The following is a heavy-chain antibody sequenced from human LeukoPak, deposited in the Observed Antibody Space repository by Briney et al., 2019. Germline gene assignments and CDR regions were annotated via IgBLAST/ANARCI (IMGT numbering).Heavy chain of an antibody. CDR1: GGSISSGSYY. CDR2: IYTSGST. CDR3: ARGFFSSSSATFDP. J-gene: IGHJ5*02. Sequence: SQTLSLTCTVSGGSISSGSYYWSWIRQPAGKGLEWIGRIYTSGSTNYNPSLKSRVTISVDTSKNQFSLKLSSVTAADTAVYYCARGFFSSSSATFDPWGQGTLVTVSS. V-gene: IGHV4-61*02. D-gene: IGHD6-6*01.